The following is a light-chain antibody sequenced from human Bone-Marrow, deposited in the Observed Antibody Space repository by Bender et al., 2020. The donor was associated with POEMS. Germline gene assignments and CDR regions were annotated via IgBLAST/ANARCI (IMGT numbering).Light chain of an antibody. CDR3: QVWDSSSTRVI. CDR2: DVS. V-gene: IGLV3-21*02. Sequence: SLVLTQPPSVSVAPGETASITCGGNNIGWESVHWYQQRPGQAPVVIVYDVSDRPSGIPERFSGSNSENTATLTISRVEAGDEADYYCQVWDSSSTRVIFGGGTKLTVL. J-gene: IGLJ2*01. CDR1: NIGWES.